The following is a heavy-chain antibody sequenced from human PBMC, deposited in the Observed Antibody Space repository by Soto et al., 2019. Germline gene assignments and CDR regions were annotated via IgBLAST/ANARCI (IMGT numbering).Heavy chain of an antibody. CDR3: AKDPNDSSGYYLSYFDY. V-gene: IGHV3-23*01. J-gene: IGHJ4*02. Sequence: EVQLLESGGGLVQPGGSLRLSCAASGFTFSSYAMSWVRQAPVKGLEWVSAISGSGGSTYYADSVKGRFTISRDNSKNTLYLQMNSLRAEDTAVYYCAKDPNDSSGYYLSYFDYWGQGTLVTDSS. D-gene: IGHD3-22*01. CDR1: GFTFSSYA. CDR2: ISGSGGST.